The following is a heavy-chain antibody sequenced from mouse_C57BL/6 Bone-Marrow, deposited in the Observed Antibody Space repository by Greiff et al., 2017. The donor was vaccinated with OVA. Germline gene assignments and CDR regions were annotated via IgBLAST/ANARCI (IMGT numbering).Heavy chain of an antibody. CDR3: AVDYDYDWFAY. V-gene: IGHV1-69*01. Sequence: QVQLQQPGAELVMPGASVKLSCKASGYTFTSYWMHWVKQRPGQGLEWIGEIDPSDSYTNYNQKFKGKSTLTVDKSSSTAYMQLSSLTSEDSAVYYCAVDYDYDWFAYWGQGTLVTVSA. J-gene: IGHJ3*01. D-gene: IGHD2-4*01. CDR2: IDPSDSYT. CDR1: GYTFTSYW.